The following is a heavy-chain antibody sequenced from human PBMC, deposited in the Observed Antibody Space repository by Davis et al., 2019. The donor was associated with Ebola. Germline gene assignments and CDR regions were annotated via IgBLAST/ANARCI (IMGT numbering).Heavy chain of an antibody. V-gene: IGHV3-48*02. CDR2: ISSSSSTI. CDR3: ARDREILYVYGMDV. J-gene: IGHJ6*04. Sequence: GESLKISCAASGFTFSSYSMNWVRQAPGKGLEWVSYISSSSSTIYYADSVKGRFTISRDNAKNSLYLQMNSLRDEDTAVYYCARDREILYVYGMDVWAKGPRSPSPQ. D-gene: IGHD2-8*01. CDR1: GFTFSSYS.